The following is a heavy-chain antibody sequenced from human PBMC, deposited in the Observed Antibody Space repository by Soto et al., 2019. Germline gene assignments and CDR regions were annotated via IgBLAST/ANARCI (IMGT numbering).Heavy chain of an antibody. D-gene: IGHD1-26*01. Sequence: QVQLVQSGAEVKKPGSSVKVSWQASGGTFSKYAINWVRQAPGRGLEWVGGINPIFGTAAYAQNFQDRVTISADKSTTTAYMEVSSLRSDDTAVYYCARGWETVGATTAFAYWGQGTLVTVSS. J-gene: IGHJ4*02. V-gene: IGHV1-69*06. CDR3: ARGWETVGATTAFAY. CDR1: GGTFSKYA. CDR2: INPIFGTA.